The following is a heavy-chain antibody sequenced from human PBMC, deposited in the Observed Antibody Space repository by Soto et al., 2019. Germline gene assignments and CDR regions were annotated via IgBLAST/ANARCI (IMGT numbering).Heavy chain of an antibody. J-gene: IGHJ6*02. V-gene: IGHV4-4*02. CDR2: IYHSGST. D-gene: IGHD2-15*01. CDR3: ARARGGYCSGGSCHPRGMDV. CDR1: GGSISSSNW. Sequence: PSETLSLTCAFSGGSISSSNWWIWVRQPPGKGLEWIGEIYHSGSTNYNPSLKSRVTISVDKSKNQFSLKLSSVTAADTAVYYCARARGGYCSGGSCHPRGMDVWGQGTTVTVSS.